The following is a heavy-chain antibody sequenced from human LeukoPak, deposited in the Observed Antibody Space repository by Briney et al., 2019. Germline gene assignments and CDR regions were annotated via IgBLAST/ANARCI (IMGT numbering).Heavy chain of an antibody. CDR1: GGSISSYY. J-gene: IGHJ2*01. D-gene: IGHD3-22*01. CDR2: IYYSGST. Sequence: SETLSLTCTVPGGSISSYYWSWIRQPPGKGLEWIGHIYYSGSTNYNPSLKSRVTISGDTSKNQFSLKLSSVTAADTAVYYCARHSGGRDSSGEYWYFDLWGRGTLVTVSS. CDR3: ARHSGGRDSSGEYWYFDL. V-gene: IGHV4-59*08.